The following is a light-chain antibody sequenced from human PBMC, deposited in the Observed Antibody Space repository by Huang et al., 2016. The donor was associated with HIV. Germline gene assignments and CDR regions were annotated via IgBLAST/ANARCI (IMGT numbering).Light chain of an antibody. J-gene: IGKJ3*01. V-gene: IGKV3-20*01. Sequence: EIVLTQSPGTLSLSPGERATLSCRASQSVSGSYLAWYQQKPDQAPGLLIYGASSRATCIPDRFSGSGSGTDFTLTITRLEPEDFALYYCQVYGTSPPGPFGPGATVHIK. CDR3: QVYGTSPPGP. CDR2: GAS. CDR1: QSVSGSY.